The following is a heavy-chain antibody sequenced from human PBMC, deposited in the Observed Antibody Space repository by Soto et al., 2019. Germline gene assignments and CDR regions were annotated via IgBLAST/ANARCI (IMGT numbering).Heavy chain of an antibody. CDR3: AREGNLGRWIQPLDS. CDR2: FFIGGNT. D-gene: IGHD2-2*03. J-gene: IGHJ4*02. CDR1: GGSISSSTYY. Sequence: SETLSLTCTVSGGSISSSTYYWGWMRQPPGKGLEWIASFFIGGNTYYNPSLKSRVTISVDTSKNHFSLKLISVTTADTAVYFCAREGNLGRWIQPLDSWGQGTLVTVSS. V-gene: IGHV4-39*02.